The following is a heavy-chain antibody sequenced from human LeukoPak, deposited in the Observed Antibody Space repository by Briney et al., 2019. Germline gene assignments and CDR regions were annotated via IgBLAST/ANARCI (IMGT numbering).Heavy chain of an antibody. D-gene: IGHD6-19*01. V-gene: IGHV3-23*01. J-gene: IGHJ3*02. CDR3: AKDRIAVAGTGAFDI. CDR2: MSGSGGST. CDR1: GFTFSSYA. Sequence: GGSLRLSCAASGFTFSSYAMSWVRQPPGKGLEWVSAMSGSGGSTYYADSVKGRFTISRDNSKNTLYLQMNSLRAEDTAVYYCAKDRIAVAGTGAFDIWGQGTMVTVSS.